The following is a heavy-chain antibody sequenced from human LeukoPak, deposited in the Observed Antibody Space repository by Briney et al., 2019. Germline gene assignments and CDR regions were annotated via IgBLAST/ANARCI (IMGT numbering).Heavy chain of an antibody. V-gene: IGHV3-9*01. CDR1: GFTFDDYA. Sequence: GRSLRLSCAASGFTFDDYAMHWFRQAPGKGLEWVSGISWNSGSIGYADSVKGRFTIPRDNAKNSLYLQMNSLRAEDTALYYCIGSSSSGQPYWGQGTLVTVSS. J-gene: IGHJ4*02. D-gene: IGHD6-6*01. CDR3: IGSSSSGQPY. CDR2: ISWNSGSI.